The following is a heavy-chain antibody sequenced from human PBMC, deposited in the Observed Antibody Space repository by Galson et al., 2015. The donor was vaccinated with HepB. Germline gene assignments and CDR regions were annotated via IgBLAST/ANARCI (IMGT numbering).Heavy chain of an antibody. CDR2: IGGSGTTNI. V-gene: IGHV3-23*01. Sequence: SLRLSCAGSGFTYSNYAMSWVRQAPGKGLEWVSGIGGSGTTNIYYADSVQGRFTVSRDNSKNTLYLQMNSLRDEDTALYYCAKGAPDQQLVAEYFQHWGQGTLVTVSS. D-gene: IGHD6-6*01. CDR1: GFTYSNYA. J-gene: IGHJ1*01. CDR3: AKGAPDQQLVAEYFQH.